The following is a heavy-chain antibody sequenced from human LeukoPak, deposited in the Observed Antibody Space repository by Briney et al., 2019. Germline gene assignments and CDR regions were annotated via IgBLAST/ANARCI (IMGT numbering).Heavy chain of an antibody. J-gene: IGHJ3*02. V-gene: IGHV3-53*01. CDR1: GFTVSSNY. CDR3: ARGYYYDSSGSAFDI. D-gene: IGHD3-22*01. CDR2: IYSGGST. Sequence: GGSLRLSCAASGFTVSSNYMSWVRQAPGKGLEWVSVIYSGGSTYYADSVKGRFTISRDNSKNTLYLQMNSLRAEDTAVYYCARGYYYDSSGSAFDIWGQGTMVTVSS.